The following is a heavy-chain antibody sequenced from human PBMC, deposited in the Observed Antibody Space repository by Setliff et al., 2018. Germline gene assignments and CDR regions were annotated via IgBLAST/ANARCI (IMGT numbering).Heavy chain of an antibody. V-gene: IGHV1-46*01. CDR1: GYTFTSYY. CDR3: ASSESVGAFDI. J-gene: IGHJ3*02. Sequence: ASVKVSCKASGYTFTSYYMHWARQAPGQGLEWMGIINPSGGSTSYAQKFQGRVTMTRDTSTSTVYMELSSLRSEDTAVYYCASSESVGAFDIWGQGTMVTVSS. D-gene: IGHD6-19*01. CDR2: INPSGGST.